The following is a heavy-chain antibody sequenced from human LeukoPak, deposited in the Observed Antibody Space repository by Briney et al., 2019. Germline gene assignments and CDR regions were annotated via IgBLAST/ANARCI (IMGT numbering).Heavy chain of an antibody. J-gene: IGHJ4*02. CDR1: GGSISSYY. Sequence: PSETLSLTCTVSGGSISSYYWSWIWQPPGKGLEWIGYIYYSGSTNYNPSLKSRVTISVDTSKNQFSLKLSSVTAADTAVYYCARELGDYDSSGYLDYWGQGTLVTVSS. D-gene: IGHD3-22*01. V-gene: IGHV4-59*01. CDR2: IYYSGST. CDR3: ARELGDYDSSGYLDY.